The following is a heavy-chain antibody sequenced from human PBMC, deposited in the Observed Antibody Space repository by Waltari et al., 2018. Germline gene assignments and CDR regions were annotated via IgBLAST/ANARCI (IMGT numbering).Heavy chain of an antibody. Sequence: EVQLVQSGGGLVQPGGSLRLSCEASEFPFSSFDMNWVRQAPGKGLEWVSYISSRGGEIYYGYSMKGRFIISRDNAKNFLYLQMNSLRVEDTAVYYCTRGNKYDSRKYYGMDVWGQGTMVTVSS. V-gene: IGHV3-48*03. D-gene: IGHD3-22*01. J-gene: IGHJ6*02. CDR1: EFPFSSFD. CDR2: ISSRGGEI. CDR3: TRGNKYDSRKYYGMDV.